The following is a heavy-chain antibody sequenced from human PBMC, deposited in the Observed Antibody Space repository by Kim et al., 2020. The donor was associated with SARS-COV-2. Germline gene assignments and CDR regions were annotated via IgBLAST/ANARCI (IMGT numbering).Heavy chain of an antibody. V-gene: IGHV3-74*01. CDR3: ARDNWSGGTYFFDY. CDR2: INGDGSIT. Sequence: GGSLRLSCAASGFTLSSYWMHWVRQAPGKGLLWVSRINGDGSITSYADSVKGRFTISRDNAKNTLYLKMNSLRAEDTAVYYCARDNWSGGTYFFDYWGQGTLVTDSS. J-gene: IGHJ4*02. CDR1: GFTLSSYW. D-gene: IGHD1-20*01.